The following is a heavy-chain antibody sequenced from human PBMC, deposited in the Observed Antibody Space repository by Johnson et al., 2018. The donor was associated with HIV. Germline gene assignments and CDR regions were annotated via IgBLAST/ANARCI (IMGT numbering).Heavy chain of an antibody. CDR2: ISYDGSNK. J-gene: IGHJ3*02. CDR3: ARVQSLQLELLDGDAFDI. Sequence: QVQLVESGGGVVQPGRSLRLSCAASGFTFSSYAMHWVRQAPGKGLEWVAVISYDGSNKYYADSVKGRFTISRDNSKNTLYLQMNSLRAEDTAVYYCARVQSLQLELLDGDAFDIWGQGTMVTVSS. V-gene: IGHV3-30*04. CDR1: GFTFSSYA. D-gene: IGHD1-26*01.